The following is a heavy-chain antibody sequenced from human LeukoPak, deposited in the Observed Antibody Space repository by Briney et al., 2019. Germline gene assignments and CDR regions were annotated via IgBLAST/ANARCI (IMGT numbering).Heavy chain of an antibody. Sequence: GASVKGSCKTSGYSFTSYGINWVRQAPGQGLEWMGWINVYNGNIYCAEKFQGRVTMTTDTSTSTAYMEVRSLRSDDPAVYYCARDHTIFGLVPSDFWGQGPLVTVSS. CDR2: INVYNGNI. J-gene: IGHJ4*02. CDR3: ARDHTIFGLVPSDF. D-gene: IGHD3-3*01. CDR1: GYSFTSYG. V-gene: IGHV1-18*01.